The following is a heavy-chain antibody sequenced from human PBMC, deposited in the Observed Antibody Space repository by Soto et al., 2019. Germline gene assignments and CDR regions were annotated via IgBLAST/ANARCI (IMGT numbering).Heavy chain of an antibody. Sequence: GGSLRLSCAASGFTFSSYAMHWVRQAPGKGLEWVAVISYDGSNKYYADSVKGRFTISRDNSKNTLYLQMNSLRAEDTAVYYCARAIGPLFYCSGGSCYDDWFDPWGQGTLVTVSS. CDR1: GFTFSSYA. CDR2: ISYDGSNK. D-gene: IGHD2-15*01. V-gene: IGHV3-30-3*01. J-gene: IGHJ5*02. CDR3: ARAIGPLFYCSGGSCYDDWFDP.